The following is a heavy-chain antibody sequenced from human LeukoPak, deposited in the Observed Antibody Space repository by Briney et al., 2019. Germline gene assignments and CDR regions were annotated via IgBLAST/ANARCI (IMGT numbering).Heavy chain of an antibody. CDR1: GYTFTGYY. D-gene: IGHD5-18*01. CDR2: INPNSGGT. Sequence: ASVKVSCKASGYTFTGYYLHWVRQAPGEGLEWMGWINPNSGGTNYAQKFQGGVTMTRDTSISTAYMELSGLRSDDTAVYYCARQGVFGGYNYGYGYWGQGTLVTVSS. J-gene: IGHJ4*02. V-gene: IGHV1-2*02. CDR3: ARQGVFGGYNYGYGY.